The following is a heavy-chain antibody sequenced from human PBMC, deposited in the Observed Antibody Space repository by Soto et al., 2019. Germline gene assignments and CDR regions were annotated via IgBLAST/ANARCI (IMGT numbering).Heavy chain of an antibody. V-gene: IGHV3-30-3*01. J-gene: IGHJ4*02. CDR1: GFTFSSYA. CDR3: ARGDPVTTVTTMSPYFDF. Sequence: GVSLRLSCAASGFTFSSYAMHWVRQAPGKGLEWVAVILSDGSNKYYADSVKGRFTTSRDNSKHTLYLQMDSLKTEDTAMYYCARGDPVTTVTTMSPYFDFWGQGTLVTVSS. D-gene: IGHD4-17*01. CDR2: ILSDGSNK.